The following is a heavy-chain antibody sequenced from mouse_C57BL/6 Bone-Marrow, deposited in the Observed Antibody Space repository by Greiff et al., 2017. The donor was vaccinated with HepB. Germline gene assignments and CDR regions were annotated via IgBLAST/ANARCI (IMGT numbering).Heavy chain of an antibody. CDR1: GYTFTSYG. Sequence: QVQLQQSGAELARPGASVKLSCKASGYTFTSYGISWVKQRTGQGLEWIGEIYPRSGNTYYNEKFKGKATLTADKSSSTAYMELRSLTSEDSAVYFCARNPAPLTTVVEGFDYWGQGTTLTVSS. D-gene: IGHD1-1*01. J-gene: IGHJ2*01. CDR2: IYPRSGNT. CDR3: ARNPAPLTTVVEGFDY. V-gene: IGHV1-81*01.